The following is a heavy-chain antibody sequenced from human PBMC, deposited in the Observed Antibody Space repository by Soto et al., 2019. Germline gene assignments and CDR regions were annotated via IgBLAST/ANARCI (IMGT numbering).Heavy chain of an antibody. V-gene: IGHV1-8*01. CDR2: MNPNSGNT. J-gene: IGHJ3*02. Sequence: ASVEVSCEASGYTFTSYDINWVRQATGQGLEWMGWMNPNSGNTGYAQKFQGRVTMTRNTSISTAYMELSSLRSEDTAVYYCARGLFMSVTTTDHDAFDIWGEVSTVTVSS. CDR3: ARGLFMSVTTTDHDAFDI. CDR1: GYTFTSYD. D-gene: IGHD4-17*01.